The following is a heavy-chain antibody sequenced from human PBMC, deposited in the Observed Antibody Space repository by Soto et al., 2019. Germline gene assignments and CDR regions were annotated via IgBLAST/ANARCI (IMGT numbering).Heavy chain of an antibody. Sequence: GASVKVSCKASGGTFSSYAISWVRQAPGQGLEWMGGIIPIFGTANYAQKFQGRVTITADESTSTAYMELSSLRSEDTAVYYCARGYRATNYYYYGMDVWGQGTTVTVSS. CDR3: ARGYRATNYYYYGMDV. V-gene: IGHV1-69*13. D-gene: IGHD1-26*01. J-gene: IGHJ6*02. CDR2: IIPIFGTA. CDR1: GGTFSSYA.